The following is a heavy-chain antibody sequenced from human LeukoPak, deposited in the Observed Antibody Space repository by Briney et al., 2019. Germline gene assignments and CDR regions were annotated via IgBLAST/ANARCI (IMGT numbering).Heavy chain of an antibody. J-gene: IGHJ4*02. V-gene: IGHV3-23*01. CDR2: VSGSGTST. CDR3: AKDWKMFAGRMYFFDY. Sequence: GGSLTLSCVASGFTLSTYAMSWVRQAPGKGLEWISGVSGSGTSTYYTDSVKGRFTISRDNSKNTLSLQMNSLRAEDTAVYYCAKDWKMFAGRMYFFDYWGQGALVTVSS. D-gene: IGHD3-10*02. CDR1: GFTLSTYA.